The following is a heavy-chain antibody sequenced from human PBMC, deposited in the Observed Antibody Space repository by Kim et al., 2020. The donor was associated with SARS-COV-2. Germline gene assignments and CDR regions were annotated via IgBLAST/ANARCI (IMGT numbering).Heavy chain of an antibody. CDR3: ARSITMVRGVIGV. V-gene: IGHV4-39*07. D-gene: IGHD3-10*01. J-gene: IGHJ4*02. Sequence: NPTLKSRVTISVDTSKNQFSLKLSSVTAADTAVYYCARSITMVRGVIGVWGQGTLVTVSS.